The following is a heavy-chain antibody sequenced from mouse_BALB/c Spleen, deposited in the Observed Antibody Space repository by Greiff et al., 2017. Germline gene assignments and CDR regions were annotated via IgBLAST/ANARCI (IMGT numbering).Heavy chain of an antibody. J-gene: IGHJ3*01. CDR2: ISSGSSTS. V-gene: IGHV5-17*02. Sequence: EVKLMESGGGLVQPGGSRKLSCAASGFTFSSFGMHWVRQAPEKGLEWVAYISSGSSTSYYADKVKGRFTISRDNPKNTLFLQMTSLRSEDTAMYYCARDGYSAWFAYWGQGTLVTVSA. D-gene: IGHD2-3*01. CDR3: ARDGYSAWFAY. CDR1: GFTFSSFG.